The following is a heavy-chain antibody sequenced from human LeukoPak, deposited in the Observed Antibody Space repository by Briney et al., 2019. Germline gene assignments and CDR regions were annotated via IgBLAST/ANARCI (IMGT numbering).Heavy chain of an antibody. V-gene: IGHV4-34*01. CDR2: INHSGST. CDR1: GGSFSGYY. CDR3: ASLIYYDSSGYQDY. Sequence: KTSETLSPTCAVYGGSFSGYYWSWIRQPPGKGLEWIGEINHSGSTNYNPSLKSRVTISVDTSKNQFSLKLSSVTAADTAVYYCASLIYYDSSGYQDYWGQGTLVTVSS. D-gene: IGHD3-22*01. J-gene: IGHJ4*02.